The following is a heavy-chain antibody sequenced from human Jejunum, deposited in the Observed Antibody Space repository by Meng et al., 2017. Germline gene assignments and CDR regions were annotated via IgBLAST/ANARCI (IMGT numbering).Heavy chain of an antibody. D-gene: IGHD1-14*01. J-gene: IGHJ2*01. V-gene: IGHV3-13*05. CDR2: IGSASNP. CDR1: GFSFSSYD. Sequence: GGSLRLSCEASGFSFSSYDMHWVRQVTGKGLEWVSGIGSASNPFYPGSVKGRFTISRENAENSVYLQMNSLSTGDAAVYYCARAPRGYRNYWYFDLWGRGTLVTVSS. CDR3: ARAPRGYRNYWYFDL.